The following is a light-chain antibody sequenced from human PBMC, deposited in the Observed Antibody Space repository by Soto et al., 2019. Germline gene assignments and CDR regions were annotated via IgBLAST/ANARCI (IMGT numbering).Light chain of an antibody. V-gene: IGLV1-44*01. CDR2: NNN. CDR1: SYNIGTNT. CDR3: AAWDDSLNGVF. J-gene: IGLJ2*01. Sequence: QSVLTQPPSASGTPGQRVTISCSGGSYNIGTNTVDWYQQIPGSAPRLLIFNNNQRPSGVPDRFSGSRSGTSASLAISGLQSDDEADYYCAAWDDSLNGVFFGGGTKLTVL.